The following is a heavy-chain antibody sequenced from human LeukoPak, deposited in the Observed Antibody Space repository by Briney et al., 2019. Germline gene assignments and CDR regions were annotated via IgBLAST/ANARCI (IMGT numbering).Heavy chain of an antibody. CDR1: GGTFSSYA. D-gene: IGHD4-11*01. CDR2: IIPIFGTA. Sequence: GASVKVSCKASGGTFSSYAISWVRQAPGQGLEWMGGIIPIFGTANYAQKFQGRVTITTDESTSTAYMELSSLRSEDTAVYYCARVMVYSNYAHRYYMDVWGKGTTVTVSS. V-gene: IGHV1-69*05. J-gene: IGHJ6*03. CDR3: ARVMVYSNYAHRYYMDV.